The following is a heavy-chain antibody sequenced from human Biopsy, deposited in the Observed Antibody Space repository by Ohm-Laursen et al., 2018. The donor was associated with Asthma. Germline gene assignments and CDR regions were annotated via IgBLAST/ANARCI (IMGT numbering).Heavy chain of an antibody. J-gene: IGHJ4*02. CDR3: ARIPRRSGSYFVDY. CDR1: GDSITSGGCC. V-gene: IGHV4-31*03. Sequence: SETLSLTCPVSGDSITSGGCCWNWIRQHPGKGLEWIGYIHHSGTSYFNPSLKSRVSFSRDTSKNQFSLRLSPVTAADTAMYYCARIPRRSGSYFVDYWGQGTLVTVSS. D-gene: IGHD3-22*01. CDR2: IHHSGTS.